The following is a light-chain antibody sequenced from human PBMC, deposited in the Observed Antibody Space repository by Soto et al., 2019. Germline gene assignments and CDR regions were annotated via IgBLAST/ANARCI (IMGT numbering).Light chain of an antibody. CDR2: GNS. Sequence: QSVLTQPSSVSGAPGQRVTISCIGSSSNIGAGYDVHWYQQLPGTAPKLLIYGNSNRPSGVPDRFSGSKSGTSASLAITGLQAEDEADYYCPSYDSSLSGSVVFGGGTKLTVL. CDR3: PSYDSSLSGSVV. CDR1: SSNIGAGYD. V-gene: IGLV1-40*01. J-gene: IGLJ2*01.